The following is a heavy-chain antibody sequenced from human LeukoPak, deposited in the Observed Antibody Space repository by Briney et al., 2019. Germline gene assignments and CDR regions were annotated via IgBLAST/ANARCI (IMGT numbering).Heavy chain of an antibody. Sequence: PSQTLSLTCTVSGGSISSGSYYWSWIRQPPGKGLEWIGYIYYSGSTNYNPSLKSRVTISVDTSKNQFSLKLSSVTAADTAVYYCASQSIAARPIVYWGQGTLVTVSS. CDR1: GGSISSGSYY. V-gene: IGHV4-61*01. J-gene: IGHJ4*02. D-gene: IGHD6-6*01. CDR2: IYYSGST. CDR3: ASQSIAARPIVY.